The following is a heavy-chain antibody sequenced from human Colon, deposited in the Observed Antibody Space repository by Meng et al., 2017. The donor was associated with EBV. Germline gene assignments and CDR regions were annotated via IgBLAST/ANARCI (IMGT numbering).Heavy chain of an antibody. CDR1: GGSFDNSDFF. V-gene: IGHV4-39*01. CDR2: VRYSGTA. J-gene: IGHJ4*02. D-gene: IGHD4-17*01. Sequence: SGPGRLKPSDPRILLRTVSGGSFDNSDFFWAWFCQPPGKGLEWIGRVRYSGTAYYNPSLTSRVTISVDTSKNQFSLNLSSLTAADTAAYYCARHVYGDSYGFWGQGTLVTVSS. CDR3: ARHVYGDSYGF.